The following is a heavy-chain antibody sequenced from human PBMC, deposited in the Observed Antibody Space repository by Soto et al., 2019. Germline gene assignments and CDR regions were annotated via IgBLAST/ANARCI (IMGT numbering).Heavy chain of an antibody. CDR3: ARDRSSSWYFDY. CDR1: GFTFSSYG. Sequence: GSLRLSCAASGFTFSSYGMHWVRQAPGKGLEWVAVIWYDGSNKYYADSVKGRFTISRDNSKNTLYLQMNSLRAEDTAVYYCARDRSSSWYFDYWGQGTLVTVSS. D-gene: IGHD6-13*01. J-gene: IGHJ4*02. V-gene: IGHV3-33*08. CDR2: IWYDGSNK.